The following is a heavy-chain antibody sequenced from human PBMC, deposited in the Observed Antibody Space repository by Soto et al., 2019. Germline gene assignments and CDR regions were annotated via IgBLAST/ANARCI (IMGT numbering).Heavy chain of an antibody. V-gene: IGHV1-2*04. J-gene: IGHJ4*02. Sequence: ASVKVSCKASGYTFTGYYMHWVRQAPGQGLEWIGWINPNSGGTNYAQKFQGWVTMTRDTSISTAYMELSRLRSDDTAVYYCARGVCSSTSCYIDYWGQGTLVTVSS. CDR2: INPNSGGT. D-gene: IGHD2-2*01. CDR1: GYTFTGYY. CDR3: ARGVCSSTSCYIDY.